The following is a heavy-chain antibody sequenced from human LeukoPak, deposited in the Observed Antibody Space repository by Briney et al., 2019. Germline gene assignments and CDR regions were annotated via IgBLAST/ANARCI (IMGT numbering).Heavy chain of an antibody. CDR3: ARSQLSGYYYDSSGSWVDWFDP. V-gene: IGHV1-69*06. J-gene: IGHJ5*02. CDR1: GGTFSSYA. CDR2: IIPIFGTA. Sequence: ASVKVSCKASGGTFSSYAISWVRQAPGQGLEWMGGIIPIFGTANYAQKLQGRVTITADKSTSTAYMELSSLRSEDTAVYYCARSQLSGYYYDSSGSWVDWFDPWGQGTLVTVSS. D-gene: IGHD3-22*01.